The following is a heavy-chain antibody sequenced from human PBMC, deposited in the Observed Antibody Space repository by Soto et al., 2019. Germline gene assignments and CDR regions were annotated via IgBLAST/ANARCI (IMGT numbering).Heavy chain of an antibody. D-gene: IGHD1-7*01. CDR2: INHSGST. V-gene: IGHV4-34*01. J-gene: IGHJ6*02. CDR3: ARGRSKNWNYVSYYYYGMDV. Sequence: QVQLQQWGAGLLKPSETLSLTCAVYGGSFSGYYWSWIRQPPGKGLEWIGEINHSGSTNYNPSLKSRVTISVDTPKNQFSLKLSSVTAADTAVYYCARGRSKNWNYVSYYYYGMDVWGQGTTVTVSS. CDR1: GGSFSGYY.